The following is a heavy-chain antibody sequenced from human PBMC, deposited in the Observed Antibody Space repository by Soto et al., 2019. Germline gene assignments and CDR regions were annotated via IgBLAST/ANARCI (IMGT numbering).Heavy chain of an antibody. CDR2: IYYSGST. J-gene: IGHJ4*02. Sequence: SETLSLTCTVSGGSISSGDYYWSWIRQPPGKGLEWIGYIYYSGSTYYNPSLKSRVTISVDTSKNQFSLRLSSVTAADTAVYYCASLARIVVECWGPGTLATVSS. D-gene: IGHD3-22*01. CDR1: GGSISSGDYY. V-gene: IGHV4-30-4*01. CDR3: ASLARIVVEC.